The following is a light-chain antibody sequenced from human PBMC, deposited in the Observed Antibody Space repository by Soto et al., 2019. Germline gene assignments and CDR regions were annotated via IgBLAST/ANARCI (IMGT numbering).Light chain of an antibody. J-gene: IGKJ2*01. Sequence: EIVLTQSPATLSLSTGDRATLSCRASQRVSSYLVWYQQKPGQAPRLLINDASNRATGIPARFSGSGSGADFTLTISSLEPEDFAVYYGQQRSNWPYTFGQGTKLEIK. CDR2: DAS. CDR1: QRVSSY. CDR3: QQRSNWPYT. V-gene: IGKV3-11*01.